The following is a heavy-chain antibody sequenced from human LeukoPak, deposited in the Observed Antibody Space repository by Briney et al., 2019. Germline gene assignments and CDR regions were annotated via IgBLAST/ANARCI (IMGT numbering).Heavy chain of an antibody. CDR3: ARDRGLTLGMDV. CDR1: GFTFSSYG. V-gene: IGHV3-30*03. D-gene: IGHD3/OR15-3a*01. Sequence: PGGSLRLSCAASGFTFSSYGMHWVRQAPGKGLEWEAFISYDGSNKYYADSVKGRFTISRDNSKNTVYLQMNSLRAEDTAVYYCARDRGLTLGMDVWGQGTTVTVSS. J-gene: IGHJ6*02. CDR2: ISYDGSNK.